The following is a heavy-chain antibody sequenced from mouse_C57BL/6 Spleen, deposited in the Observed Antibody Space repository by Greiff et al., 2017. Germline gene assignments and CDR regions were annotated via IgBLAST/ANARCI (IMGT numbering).Heavy chain of an antibody. Sequence: QVQLQQPGAELVRPGSSVKLSCKASGYTFTRYWMDWVKQRPGQGLEWMGNIYPSDSETHYNQKFKDKATLTVDKYSSTSYMQLSSLTSEYSAVYYCARTYYSNSFDDWVQGTTLTVSS. CDR3: ARTYYSNSFDD. J-gene: IGHJ2*01. D-gene: IGHD2-5*01. CDR1: GYTFTRYW. CDR2: IYPSDSET. V-gene: IGHV1-61*01.